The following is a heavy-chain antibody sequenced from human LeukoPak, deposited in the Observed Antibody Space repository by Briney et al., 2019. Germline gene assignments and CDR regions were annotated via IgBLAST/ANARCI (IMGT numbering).Heavy chain of an antibody. CDR3: ASQGPLYVWGSYRYDFRAFDI. CDR2: MNPNSGNT. D-gene: IGHD3-16*02. V-gene: IGHV1-8*01. J-gene: IGHJ3*02. Sequence: ASVKVSCKASGYTSTSYDINWVRQATGQGLEWMGWMNPNSGNTGYAQKFQGRVTMTRNTSISTAYMELSSLRSEDTAVYYCASQGPLYVWGSYRYDFRAFDIWGQGTMVTVSS. CDR1: GYTSTSYD.